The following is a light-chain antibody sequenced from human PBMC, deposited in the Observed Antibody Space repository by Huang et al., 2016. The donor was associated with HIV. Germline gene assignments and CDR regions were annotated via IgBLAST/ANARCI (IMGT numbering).Light chain of an antibody. CDR3: QKYNSAPYT. Sequence: DIHMTQSPSSLSSSVGDRVTITCRASQDIRNYLAWYQQKPGTAPKLLISAASTLQSGVPPRFSGSGSGTDFTLTIGSLQPEDVATYYCQKYNSAPYTFGQGTKLEIK. J-gene: IGKJ2*01. CDR1: QDIRNY. V-gene: IGKV1-27*01. CDR2: AAS.